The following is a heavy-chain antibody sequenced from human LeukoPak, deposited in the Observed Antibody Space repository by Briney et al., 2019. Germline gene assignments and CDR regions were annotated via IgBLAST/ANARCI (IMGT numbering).Heavy chain of an antibody. CDR3: TYYGSGPYYYGMDV. D-gene: IGHD3-10*01. Sequence: GGSLRLSCAASGFSFNDAWMNWVRQAPGKGLEWVGRIKSKTDGGTTDYAAPVKGRFTISRDDSKNTLYLQMNSLKTEDTAVYYCTYYGSGPYYYGMDVWGQGTTVTVSS. J-gene: IGHJ6*02. V-gene: IGHV3-15*07. CDR1: GFSFNDAW. CDR2: IKSKTDGGTT.